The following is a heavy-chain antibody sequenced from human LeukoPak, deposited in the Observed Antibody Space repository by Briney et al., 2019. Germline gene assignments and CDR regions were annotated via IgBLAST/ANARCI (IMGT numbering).Heavy chain of an antibody. CDR1: GFTFSKYW. J-gene: IGHJ4*02. CDR3: ARDRSGSSCAY. Sequence: GGSLRLSCAASGFTFSKYWMSWVRQAPGKGLEWVANIKQDGSERYYVDSVKGRFTVSRDDAKNSLYLQMNSLRAEDTAVYYCARDRSGSSCAYWGQGTLVTVSS. V-gene: IGHV3-7*01. D-gene: IGHD1-26*01. CDR2: IKQDGSER.